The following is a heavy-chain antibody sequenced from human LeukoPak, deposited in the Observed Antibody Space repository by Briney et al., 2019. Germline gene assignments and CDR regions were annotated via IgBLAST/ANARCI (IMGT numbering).Heavy chain of an antibody. CDR3: AGLVGRYSSGLYYYYFDY. Sequence: SETLSLTCTVSGDSINSLDLWSWVRQPPGKGLEWIGEMYLSGTTHSNPSVKSRVTISVDRSKNQFFLNLSSVTAADTAVYYCAGLVGRYSSGLYYYYFDYWGQGTLVTVSS. CDR1: GDSINSLDL. V-gene: IGHV4-4*02. D-gene: IGHD3-22*01. J-gene: IGHJ4*02. CDR2: MYLSGTT.